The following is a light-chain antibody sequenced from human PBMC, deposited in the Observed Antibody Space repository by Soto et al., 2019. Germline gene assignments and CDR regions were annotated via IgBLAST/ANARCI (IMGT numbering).Light chain of an antibody. J-gene: IGLJ2*01. CDR2: EIN. CDR3: ATWDSSLSTVV. CDR1: STKIGDNF. Sequence: QSVLTQPPSVSAAPGQKVTISCSGISTKIGDNFVSWYQQLPGTAPKLLIYEINQRLSEIPDRFSGSKSGTSATLGITGLQTGDEADYYCATWDSSLSTVVFGGGTKLTVL. V-gene: IGLV1-51*01.